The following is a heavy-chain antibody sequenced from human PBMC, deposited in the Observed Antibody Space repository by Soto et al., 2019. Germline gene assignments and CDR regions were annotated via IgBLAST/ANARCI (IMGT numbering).Heavy chain of an antibody. CDR2: LSGGGINT. Sequence: EVQLLESGGGLVQPGGSLRLSCAASGFTFSTYSMAWVRQAPGKGPEWVSGLSGGGINTFYADSVKGRFTISVDNSKNTVDLQMNSLRVEDTAVSYCAKWSGYGDEWGQGTLVTVSS. CDR3: AKWSGYGDE. CDR1: GFTFSTYS. D-gene: IGHD5-12*01. J-gene: IGHJ4*02. V-gene: IGHV3-23*01.